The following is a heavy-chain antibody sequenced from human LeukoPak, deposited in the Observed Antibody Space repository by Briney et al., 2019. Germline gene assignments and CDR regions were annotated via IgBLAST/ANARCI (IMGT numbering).Heavy chain of an antibody. D-gene: IGHD3-22*01. V-gene: IGHV1-46*01. Sequence: GASVKVSCKASGYTFTSYYMYWVRQAPGQGLEWMGIINPNRGSTSYAQKFQVRVTMTRDMSTSTVYMELSSLRSEDTAVYYCATGGHVRVYDSSAYYGHYWGQGTLVTVSS. CDR3: ATGGHVRVYDSSAYYGHY. J-gene: IGHJ4*02. CDR1: GYTFTSYY. CDR2: INPNRGST.